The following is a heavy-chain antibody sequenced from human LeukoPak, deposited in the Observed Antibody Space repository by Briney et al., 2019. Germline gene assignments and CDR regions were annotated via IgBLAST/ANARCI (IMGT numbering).Heavy chain of an antibody. CDR2: ISAYNGNT. CDR3: TFAPAAGTSNWFDP. CDR1: GYTFTSYG. Sequence: ASVKVSCKASGYTFTSYGISWVRQAPGQGLEWMGWISAYNGNTNYAQKLQGRVTMTTDTSTSTAYMELSSLRSEDTAVYYCTFAPAAGTSNWFDPWGQGTLVTVSS. V-gene: IGHV1-18*01. J-gene: IGHJ5*02. D-gene: IGHD6-13*01.